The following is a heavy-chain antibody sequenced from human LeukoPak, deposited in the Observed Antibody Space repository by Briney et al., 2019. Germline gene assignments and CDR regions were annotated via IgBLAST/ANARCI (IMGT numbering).Heavy chain of an antibody. CDR1: GGSFSDYY. CDR2: IKRSGIT. J-gene: IGHJ6*03. CDR3: ASISRPLGGYGDKQYYCYYYYMDV. D-gene: IGHD4-17*01. V-gene: IGHV4-34*01. Sequence: SETLSLTCAVYGGSFSDYYWNRIRQPPGRGLEWIGEIKRSGITNYNRSLKSRVTISEDTSKNQFSLKLTSVTAADTAVYYCASISRPLGGYGDKQYYCYYYYMDVWGKGTTVTVSS.